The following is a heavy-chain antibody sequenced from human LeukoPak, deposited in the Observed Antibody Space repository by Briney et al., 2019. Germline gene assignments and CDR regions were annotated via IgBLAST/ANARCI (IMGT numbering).Heavy chain of an antibody. CDR1: GYSFTGYY. J-gene: IGHJ4*02. Sequence: ASVKVSCKVSGYSFTGYYIHWVRQAPGQGFEWMGWINPNRGDTNYAQWFQGRVTLTKDTSISTAFMELYSLRSDDTAVYYCARDLPSGNHQRFYFDYWGRGTLITVSS. CDR3: ARDLPSGNHQRFYFDY. CDR2: INPNRGDT. D-gene: IGHD1-14*01. V-gene: IGHV1-2*02.